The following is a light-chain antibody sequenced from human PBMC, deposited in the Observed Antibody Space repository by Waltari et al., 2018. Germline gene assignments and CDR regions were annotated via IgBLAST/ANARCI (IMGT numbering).Light chain of an antibody. V-gene: IGKV1-39*01. CDR2: AAS. Sequence: DIQMTQSPSSLSASVGDRVTITCRASQSISSYLNWYQQKPGRAPKILIYAASSLQSGVPSRFSGSGSGTDFTLTISSRQPEDFATYYCQQSYSTPRTFGQGTKVEIK. J-gene: IGKJ1*01. CDR1: QSISSY. CDR3: QQSYSTPRT.